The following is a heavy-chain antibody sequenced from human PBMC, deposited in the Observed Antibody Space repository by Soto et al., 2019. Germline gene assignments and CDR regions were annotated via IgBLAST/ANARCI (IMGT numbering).Heavy chain of an antibody. V-gene: IGHV4-30-2*01. CDR1: GGSISSGGYS. Sequence: SETLSLTCAVSGGSISSGGYSWSWIRQPPGKGLEWIGYIYHSGSTYYNPSLKSRVTISVDRSKNQFSLKLSSVTAADTAVYYCASFLAVAGRRTDYWGQGTLVTVSS. J-gene: IGHJ4*02. CDR3: ASFLAVAGRRTDY. D-gene: IGHD6-19*01. CDR2: IYHSGST.